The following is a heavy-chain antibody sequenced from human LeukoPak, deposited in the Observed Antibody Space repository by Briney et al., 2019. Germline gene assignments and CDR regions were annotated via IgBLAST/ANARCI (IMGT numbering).Heavy chain of an antibody. D-gene: IGHD4-17*01. CDR3: ARFDYGDYENDAFDI. Sequence: GASVKVSCKASGYTFTSYYMHWVRQAPGQGLEWMGWINPNSGGTNYAQKFQGRVTMTRDTSVSIAYMELNRLRSDDTAVYYCARFDYGDYENDAFDIWGQGTMVTVSS. CDR2: INPNSGGT. V-gene: IGHV1-2*02. J-gene: IGHJ3*02. CDR1: GYTFTSYY.